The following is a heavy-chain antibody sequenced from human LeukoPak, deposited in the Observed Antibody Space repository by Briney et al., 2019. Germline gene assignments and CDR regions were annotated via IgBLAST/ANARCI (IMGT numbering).Heavy chain of an antibody. Sequence: PGGSLRLSCAASGFTFSSYAMSWVRQAPGKGLEWVSAISGSGVSIYYADSVKGRFTISRDNSKNTVYLQMNSLRAEDTAVYYCARVVGTDEGADYWGQGTLVTVSS. CDR1: GFTFSSYA. V-gene: IGHV3-23*01. D-gene: IGHD2-2*01. J-gene: IGHJ4*02. CDR2: ISGSGVSI. CDR3: ARVVGTDEGADY.